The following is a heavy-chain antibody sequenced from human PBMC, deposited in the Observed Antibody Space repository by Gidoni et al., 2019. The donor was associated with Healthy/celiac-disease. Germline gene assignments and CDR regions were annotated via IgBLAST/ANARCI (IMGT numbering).Heavy chain of an antibody. CDR3: AKDLGYSGYETGDY. Sequence: EVQLVESGGGLVQPGGSLRLSCAASGFTFSSDAMSWVRQAPGKGLEWVSAISGSGGSTYYADSVKGFTISRDNSKNTLYLQMNSLRAEDTAVYYCAKDLGYSGYETGDYWGQGTLVTVSS. D-gene: IGHD5-12*01. CDR2: ISGSGGST. CDR1: GFTFSSDA. V-gene: IGHV3-23*04. J-gene: IGHJ4*02.